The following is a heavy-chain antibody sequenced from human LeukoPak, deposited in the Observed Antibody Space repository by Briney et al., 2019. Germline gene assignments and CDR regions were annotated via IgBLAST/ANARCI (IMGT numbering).Heavy chain of an antibody. Sequence: GGSLRLSCAASGFTFSDYILDWVRQAPGKGLDWVSVISTSGGTTYYADSVKGRFTISRDNSKNTLYLQMNSLSVEDTAVYYCAKDEVLWFGERAFDIWGHGTMVTVSS. CDR3: AKDEVLWFGERAFDI. D-gene: IGHD3-10*01. V-gene: IGHV3-23*01. CDR1: GFTFSDYI. CDR2: ISTSGGTT. J-gene: IGHJ3*02.